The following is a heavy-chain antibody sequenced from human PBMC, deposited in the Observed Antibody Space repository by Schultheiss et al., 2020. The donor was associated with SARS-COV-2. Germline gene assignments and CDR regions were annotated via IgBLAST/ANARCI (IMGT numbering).Heavy chain of an antibody. CDR3: ARIPTSGSYYYYYGMDV. V-gene: IGHV2-70*01. CDR1: GGSISSGGYY. Sequence: TLSLTCTVSGGSISSGGYYWAWIRQPPGKGLEWLALIDWDDDKYYSTSLKTRLTISKDTSKNQVVLTMTNMDPVDTATYYCARIPTSGSYYYYYGMDVWGQGTTVTVSS. CDR2: IDWDDDK. J-gene: IGHJ6*02. D-gene: IGHD1-26*01.